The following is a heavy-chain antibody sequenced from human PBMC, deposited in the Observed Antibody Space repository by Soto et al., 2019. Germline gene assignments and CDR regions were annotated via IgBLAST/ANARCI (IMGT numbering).Heavy chain of an antibody. V-gene: IGHV4-59*01. Sequence: SETLSLTCTVSGGSISSYYWSWIRQPPGKGLEWIGYIYYSGSTNYNPSLKSRVTISVDTSKNQFSLKLSSVTAADTAVYYCARGGYYYDSGFDPWGQGTLVTVSS. CDR2: IYYSGST. D-gene: IGHD3-22*01. CDR1: GGSISSYY. J-gene: IGHJ5*02. CDR3: ARGGYYYDSGFDP.